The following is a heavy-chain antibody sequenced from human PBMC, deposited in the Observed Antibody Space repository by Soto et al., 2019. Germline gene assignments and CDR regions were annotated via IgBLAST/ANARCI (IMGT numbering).Heavy chain of an antibody. Sequence: GASVKVSCKASGYPFSDNQIHWLRRAPGQGLEWMGRINPKSDDTNYAQKFQGRVTMTRDTSIDTAYLELTGLTSDDTATYYCARDMHAGFTHYFHPWGQGTLVTVSS. CDR1: GYPFSDNQ. V-gene: IGHV1-2*02. CDR2: INPKSDDT. J-gene: IGHJ1*01. D-gene: IGHD2-8*01. CDR3: ARDMHAGFTHYFHP.